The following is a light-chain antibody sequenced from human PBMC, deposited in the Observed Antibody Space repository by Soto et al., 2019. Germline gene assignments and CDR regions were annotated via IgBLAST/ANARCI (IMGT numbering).Light chain of an antibody. V-gene: IGKV3-20*01. CDR1: QTVNNNY. J-gene: IGKJ5*01. Sequence: DIVLTQSPGTLSLSPGERAILSCRASQTVNNNYLGWCQQKPGHARRLLIYGASRRASGIPDRFSGSASGTDFTLTISRLEPEDFAVYFCQQYSDLPMTFGQGTRLE. CDR2: GAS. CDR3: QQYSDLPMT.